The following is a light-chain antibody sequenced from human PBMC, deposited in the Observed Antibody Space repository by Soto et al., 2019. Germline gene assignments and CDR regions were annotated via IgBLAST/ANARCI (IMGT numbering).Light chain of an antibody. CDR3: QQYNSYPWT. CDR1: QSISSW. J-gene: IGKJ1*01. CDR2: DAS. V-gene: IGKV1-5*01. Sequence: DIQMTQSPSTLSASVGDRVTITCRASQSISSWLAWYQQKPGKAPKLLIYDASSLESEVPSRFSGSGSGTEFTLTISSLQPDDFATYYCQQYNSYPWTFGQETKVDIK.